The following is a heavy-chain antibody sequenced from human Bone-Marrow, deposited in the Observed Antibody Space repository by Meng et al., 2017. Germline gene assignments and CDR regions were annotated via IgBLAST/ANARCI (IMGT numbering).Heavy chain of an antibody. CDR1: GYSITSGYF. CDR3: ARDSRFYYGSGPFDF. V-gene: IGHV4-38-2*02. Sequence: SETLSLTCTVSGYSITSGYFWGWVRQSPGKGLEWIGSTYLSGNTFYNPSLKSRVTISVDTSKNQFSLKMTSVTAADTAVYYCARDSRFYYGSGPFDFWGRGTPVTVSS. D-gene: IGHD3-10*01. J-gene: IGHJ4*02. CDR2: TYLSGNT.